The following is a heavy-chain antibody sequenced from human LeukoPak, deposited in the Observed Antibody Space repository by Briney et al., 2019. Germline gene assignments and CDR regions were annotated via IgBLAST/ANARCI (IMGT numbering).Heavy chain of an antibody. Sequence: SETLSLTCTVSGGSISSSSYYWGWIRQPPGKGLEWIGSIYYSGSTYYNPSLKSRVTISVDTSKNQFSLKLSSVTAADTAVYYCARDLPVISVVGGYFDYWGQGTLVTVSS. V-gene: IGHV4-39*07. D-gene: IGHD2-2*01. J-gene: IGHJ4*02. CDR1: GGSISSSSYY. CDR2: IYYSGST. CDR3: ARDLPVISVVGGYFDY.